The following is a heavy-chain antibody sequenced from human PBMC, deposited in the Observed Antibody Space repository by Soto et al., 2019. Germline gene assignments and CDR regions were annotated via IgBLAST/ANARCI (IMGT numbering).Heavy chain of an antibody. V-gene: IGHV5-51*01. J-gene: IGHJ6*02. CDR1: GHSFTSYW. CDR3: ARRTFGVTYGMGV. D-gene: IGHD3-3*01. Sequence: GESLKISCKGSGHSFTSYWIGWVRQMPGKGLEWMGIIYPGDSDTRYSPSFQGQVTISADKSISTAYLQWSSLKASDTAMYYCARRTFGVTYGMGVWGQGTTVTVSS. CDR2: IYPGDSDT.